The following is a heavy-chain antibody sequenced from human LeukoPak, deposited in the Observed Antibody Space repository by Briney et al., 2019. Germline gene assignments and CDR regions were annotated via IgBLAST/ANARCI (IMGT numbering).Heavy chain of an antibody. CDR3: ARLRWLDYYFDY. Sequence: SETLSLTCTVSGGSISSYYWSWIRQPPGKGLEWIGYIYYSGSTYYNPSLKSRVTISVDTSKNQFSLKLSSVTAADTAVYYCARLRWLDYYFDYWGQGTLVTVSS. CDR2: IYYSGST. V-gene: IGHV4-59*08. CDR1: GGSISSYY. D-gene: IGHD6-19*01. J-gene: IGHJ4*02.